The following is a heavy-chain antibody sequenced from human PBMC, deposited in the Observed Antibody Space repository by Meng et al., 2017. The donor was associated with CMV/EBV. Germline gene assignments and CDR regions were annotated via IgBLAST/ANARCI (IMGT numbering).Heavy chain of an antibody. D-gene: IGHD2-8*01. CDR1: GFPSNAYW. V-gene: IGHV3-7*01. Sequence: GESLKISCVASGFPSNAYWMTWVRQVPGKALEWVANIKQDGTEKYYVPSVKGRFIISRDNAKSSLYLQMNDLRVEDTAVYYCATTTNGCFDNWGQGALVTVSS. CDR2: IKQDGTEK. CDR3: ATTTNGCFDN. J-gene: IGHJ4*02.